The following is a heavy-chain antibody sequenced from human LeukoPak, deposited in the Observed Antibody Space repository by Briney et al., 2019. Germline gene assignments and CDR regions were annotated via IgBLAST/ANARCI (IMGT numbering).Heavy chain of an antibody. CDR2: ISSSGSTI. D-gene: IGHD3-10*01. CDR3: ARESYGSGSPQYYFDY. V-gene: IGHV3-11*01. J-gene: IGHJ4*02. CDR1: GFTVRSSY. Sequence: GGSLRLSCAASGFTVRSSYMSWVRQAPGKGLEWVSYISSSGSTIYYADSVKGRFTISRDNAKNSLYLQMNSLRAEDTAVYYCARESYGSGSPQYYFDYWGQGTLVTVSS.